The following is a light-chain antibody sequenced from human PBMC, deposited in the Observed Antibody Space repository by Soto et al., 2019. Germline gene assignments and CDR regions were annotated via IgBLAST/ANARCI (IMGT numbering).Light chain of an antibody. J-gene: IGLJ2*01. CDR3: CSYTRSDTFV. CDR1: SNDVGAYNY. CDR2: DVN. V-gene: IGLV2-14*03. Sequence: QSALTQPASVSGSPGQSITISCAGTSNDVGAYNYVSWYQQHPGKAPKVMIYDVNNRPSGVSYRFSGSKSGNTASLTISGLPAEDEADYYCCSYTRSDTFVFGGGTKLTVL.